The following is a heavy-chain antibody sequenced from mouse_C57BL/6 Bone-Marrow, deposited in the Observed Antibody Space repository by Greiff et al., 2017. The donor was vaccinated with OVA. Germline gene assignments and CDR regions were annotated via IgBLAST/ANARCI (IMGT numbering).Heavy chain of an antibody. CDR3: ARFDYGSRNWYFDV. J-gene: IGHJ1*03. D-gene: IGHD1-1*01. V-gene: IGHV3-5*01. Sequence: EVQLVESGPGLVKPSQTVFLTCTVTGISITTGNYRWSWIRQFPGNKLEWIGYIYYSGTITYNPSLTSRTTITSDTPKNQFFLEMNSLTAEDTATCYCARFDYGSRNWYFDVWGTGTTVTVSS. CDR2: IYYSGTI. CDR1: GISITTGNYR.